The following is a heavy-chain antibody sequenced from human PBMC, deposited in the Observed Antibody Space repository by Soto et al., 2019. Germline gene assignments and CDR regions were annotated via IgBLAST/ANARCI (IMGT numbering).Heavy chain of an antibody. CDR3: AKAKEAWELPSYCFDY. CDR2: ISYDGSNK. J-gene: IGHJ4*02. V-gene: IGHV3-30*18. D-gene: IGHD1-26*01. Sequence: QVQLVESGGGVVQPGRSLRLSCAASGFTFSSYGMHWVRQAPGKGLEWVAVISYDGSNKYYADSVKGRFTISRDNSKNXLYLQMNSPRAEDTAVYYCAKAKEAWELPSYCFDYWGQGTLVIVSS. CDR1: GFTFSSYG.